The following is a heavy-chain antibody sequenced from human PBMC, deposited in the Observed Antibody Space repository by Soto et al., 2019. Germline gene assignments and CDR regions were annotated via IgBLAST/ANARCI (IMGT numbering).Heavy chain of an antibody. V-gene: IGHV1-18*01. D-gene: IGHD2-8*01. CDR3: AMVDVYVIPSPQDV. CDR1: GYTFTRYG. J-gene: IGHJ6*02. Sequence: QVQLVQSGAEVKNPGASVKVSCKASGYTFTRYGIGWARQAPGQGLEWMGWINTYNGNTNYAQNVQGRVTLTTDTSTSPAYMEMRSLRSNDTAIYYCAMVDVYVIPSPQDVWGQGTTVIVSS. CDR2: INTYNGNT.